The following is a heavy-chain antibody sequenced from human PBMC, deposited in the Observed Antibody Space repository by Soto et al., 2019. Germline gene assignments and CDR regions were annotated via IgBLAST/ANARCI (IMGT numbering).Heavy chain of an antibody. D-gene: IGHD6-19*01. CDR2: ISPGGDRI. CDR3: TKSADSAGWGVDF. CDR1: GFMFDSYA. V-gene: IGHV3-48*02. Sequence: GGSLRLSCVASGFMFDSYAMNWVRQAPGKGLEWASYISPGGDRIYYAESLKGRITISRDNARNSLSLQMNILSDEDTAVYYCTKSADSAGWGVDFWXQGTLVTVSS. J-gene: IGHJ4*02.